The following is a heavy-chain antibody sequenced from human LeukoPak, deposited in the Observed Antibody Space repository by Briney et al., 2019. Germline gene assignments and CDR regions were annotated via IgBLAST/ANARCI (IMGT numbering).Heavy chain of an antibody. CDR2: INSDGSST. CDR3: ARESSSWYYFDY. J-gene: IGHJ4*02. Sequence: GGSLRLSCAASGFTFSSYWMHWVRQAPGKGLVWVSRINSDGSSTSYADSVKGRFTISRDNAKNTLYLLMNSLRAEDTAVYYCARESSSWYYFDYWGQGTLVTVSS. D-gene: IGHD6-13*01. V-gene: IGHV3-74*01. CDR1: GFTFSSYW.